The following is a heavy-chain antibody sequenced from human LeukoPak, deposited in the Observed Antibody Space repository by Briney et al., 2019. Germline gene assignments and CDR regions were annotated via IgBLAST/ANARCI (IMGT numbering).Heavy chain of an antibody. CDR1: GFTFSSYS. V-gene: IGHV3-48*01. CDR2: ISSISGTI. J-gene: IGHJ4*02. Sequence: PAGSPRLSCAASGFTFSSYSMNWVRQAPGQGLEWVSYISSISGTIYYADSVKGRFIISRDNAQNSLFLQMNSLRAEDMAVYYCVRDQGGAVSYWGQGTLVTVSS. D-gene: IGHD3-16*01. CDR3: VRDQGGAVSY.